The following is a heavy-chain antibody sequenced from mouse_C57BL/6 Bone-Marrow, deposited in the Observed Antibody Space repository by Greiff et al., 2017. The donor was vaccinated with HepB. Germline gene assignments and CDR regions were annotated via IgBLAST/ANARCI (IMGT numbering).Heavy chain of an antibody. CDR2: IAPSDSYT. CDR1: GYTFTSYW. V-gene: IGHV1-59*01. Sequence: QVQLQQPGAELVRPGTSVKLSCKASGYTFTSYWMHWVKQRPGQGLEWIGVIAPSDSYTNYNQKFKGKATLTVDTSSSTAYMQLSSLTSEDSAVYCGESKGSYWYIDVWGTGTTVTVSS. CDR3: ESKGSYWYIDV. J-gene: IGHJ1*03.